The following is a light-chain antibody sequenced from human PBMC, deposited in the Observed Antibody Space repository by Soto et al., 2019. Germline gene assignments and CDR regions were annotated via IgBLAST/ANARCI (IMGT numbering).Light chain of an antibody. CDR3: QQYNSYLT. V-gene: IGKV1-5*03. CDR2: KAS. Sequence: DIQMTQSPSTLSASVGDRVTITCRASQSISSWLAWYQQKPGKAHKLLIYKASSLESGVPSRFSGGGSGTEFPLTISSLQPDDFATYYCQQYNSYLTFGQGTKVEIK. CDR1: QSISSW. J-gene: IGKJ1*01.